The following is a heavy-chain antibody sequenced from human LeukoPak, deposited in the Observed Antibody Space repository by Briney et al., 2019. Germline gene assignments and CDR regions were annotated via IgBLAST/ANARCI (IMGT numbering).Heavy chain of an antibody. D-gene: IGHD3-9*01. CDR3: ARGRRPQGRYFDWLSDNFDI. V-gene: IGHV4-59*01. CDR2: IYYSGST. CDR1: GGSISSYY. J-gene: IGHJ3*02. Sequence: PSETLSLTCTVSGGSISSYYWSWIRQPPGKGLEWIGYIYYSGSTNYNPSLKSRVTISVDTSKNQFSLKLSSVTAADTAVYYCARGRRPQGRYFDWLSDNFDIWGQGTMVTVSS.